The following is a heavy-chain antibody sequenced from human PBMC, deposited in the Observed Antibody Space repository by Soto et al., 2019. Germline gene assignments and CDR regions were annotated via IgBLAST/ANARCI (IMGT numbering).Heavy chain of an antibody. CDR1: GGSIRSGGYY. V-gene: IGHV4-31*03. CDR2: IYYSGST. Sequence: SETLSLTCTASGGSIRSGGYYWSWVRQSPRRGLEWIGNIYYSGSTYYNPSLKSRLTISVDTSKNQFSLNLSSVTAADTAVYYCARDRLMATAGTARHYFGLDVWGQGTTVTVSS. D-gene: IGHD5-18*01. J-gene: IGHJ6*02. CDR3: ARDRLMATAGTARHYFGLDV.